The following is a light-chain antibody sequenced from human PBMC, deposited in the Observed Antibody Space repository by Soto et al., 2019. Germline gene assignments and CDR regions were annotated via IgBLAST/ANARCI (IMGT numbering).Light chain of an antibody. CDR3: AAWDASLSACV. Sequence: QSVLTQPPSASGTAGQVVTISCSGGDSNIGSNSVYWYQHLPRMAPKLHIYYNNQRPSGVPDRFSGSRSGTSASLAIVGLRSEDEAVYYCAAWDASLSACVFGNGTKLTVL. CDR1: DSNIGSNS. V-gene: IGLV1-47*02. CDR2: YNN. J-gene: IGLJ1*01.